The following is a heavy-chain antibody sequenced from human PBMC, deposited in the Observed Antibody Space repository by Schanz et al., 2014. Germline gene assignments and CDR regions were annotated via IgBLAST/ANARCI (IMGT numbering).Heavy chain of an antibody. Sequence: QVQLVQSGAEVKKPGASVKVSCTASGYTFTSYDINWVRQAPGQGLEWLGWMNPNSGNPGFAQKFRGRVTMTRNTSMSTAYMELRSLRSDDTAVYYCARGPLGTSPWGQGTLVTVSS. CDR3: ARGPLGTSP. CDR2: MNPNSGNP. D-gene: IGHD5-12*01. V-gene: IGHV1-8*01. CDR1: GYTFTSYD. J-gene: IGHJ5*02.